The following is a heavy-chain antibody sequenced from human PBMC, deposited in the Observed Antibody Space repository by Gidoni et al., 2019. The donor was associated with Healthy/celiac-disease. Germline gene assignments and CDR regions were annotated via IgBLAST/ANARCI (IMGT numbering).Heavy chain of an antibody. CDR2: ISGSGGST. CDR3: AKLFTPGYGDYGPHYYYYGMDV. CDR1: GFTFSSYA. V-gene: IGHV3-23*01. Sequence: EVQLLESGGGLVQPGGSLRLSCAASGFTFSSYAMSWLRQAPGKGLEWVSAISGSGGSTYYADSVKGRFTISSDNSKNTLYLQMNSLRAEDTAVYYCAKLFTPGYGDYGPHYYYYGMDVWGQGTTVTVSS. D-gene: IGHD4-17*01. J-gene: IGHJ6*02.